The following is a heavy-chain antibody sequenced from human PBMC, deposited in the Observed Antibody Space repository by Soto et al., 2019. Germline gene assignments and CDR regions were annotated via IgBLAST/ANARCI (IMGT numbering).Heavy chain of an antibody. V-gene: IGHV2-5*02. J-gene: IGHJ4*02. CDR3: AHSIAPRLFDY. CDR2: IYWDDDK. CDR1: GFSLRTSGLG. D-gene: IGHD2-15*01. Sequence: QITLKESGPTLVKPTQTLTLTCSFSGFSLRTSGLGVGWIRQPPGKALEWLALIYWDDDKRYSPSLETRLTIHKETSKNPVVLTMTKIEPVDTATYFCAHSIAPRLFDYWGQGILVTVSS.